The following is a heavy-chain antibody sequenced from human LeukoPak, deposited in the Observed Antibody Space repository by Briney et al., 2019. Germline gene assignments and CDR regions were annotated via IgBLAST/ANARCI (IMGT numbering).Heavy chain of an antibody. CDR2: INSDGSTT. Sequence: GGSLRLSCAASGITFSGHWMHWVRQAPGKGLVWLSRINSDGSTTIYAESVKGRFTISRDNAKSTLYLQMDNLRAEDTAVYSCARVEESSGWAHFDYLGQGTLVTVSS. D-gene: IGHD6-25*01. V-gene: IGHV3-74*01. CDR3: ARVEESSGWAHFDY. J-gene: IGHJ4*02. CDR1: GITFSGHW.